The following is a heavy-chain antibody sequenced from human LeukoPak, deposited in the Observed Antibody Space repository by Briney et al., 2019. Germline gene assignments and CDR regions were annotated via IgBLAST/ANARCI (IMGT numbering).Heavy chain of an antibody. Sequence: PGGSLRLSRAASGFIFSNYWMLWVRQAPGKGLVWVSRINSDGSSTSYADSVKGRFTISRDNAKNTLYLQMNSLRAEDTAVYYCARVRGGYYSDYWGQGTLVTVS. CDR2: INSDGSST. D-gene: IGHD3-16*01. CDR3: ARVRGGYYSDY. CDR1: GFIFSNYW. V-gene: IGHV3-74*01. J-gene: IGHJ4*02.